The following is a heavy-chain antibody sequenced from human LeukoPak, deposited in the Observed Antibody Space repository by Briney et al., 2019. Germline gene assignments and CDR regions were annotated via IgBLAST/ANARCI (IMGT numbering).Heavy chain of an antibody. V-gene: IGHV3-74*01. D-gene: IGHD1-26*01. Sequence: GGSLRLSCAASGFSVSTNWMHWVRQAPGKGLVWVSRINSDGSNTNYADSVRGRFTIPRDNAKNTVYLQMNSLRAEDTAVYYCARGSGNYGDFDYWGQGTLVTVSS. CDR2: INSDGSNT. J-gene: IGHJ4*02. CDR1: GFSVSTNW. CDR3: ARGSGNYGDFDY.